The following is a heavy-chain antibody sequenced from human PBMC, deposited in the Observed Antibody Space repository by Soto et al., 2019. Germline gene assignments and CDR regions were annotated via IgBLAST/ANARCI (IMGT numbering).Heavy chain of an antibody. D-gene: IGHD3-16*02. CDR2: INHSGST. V-gene: IGHV4-34*01. J-gene: IGHJ4*02. CDR3: ARGKLSDYVWGSYRYHFEY. CDR1: GGSFSGYY. Sequence: PSETLSLTCAVYGGSFSGYYWSLIRQPPGKGLEWIGEINHSGSTNYNPSLKSRVTISVDTSKNQFSLKLSSVTAADTAVYYCARGKLSDYVWGSYRYHFEYWGQGTVVTVSS.